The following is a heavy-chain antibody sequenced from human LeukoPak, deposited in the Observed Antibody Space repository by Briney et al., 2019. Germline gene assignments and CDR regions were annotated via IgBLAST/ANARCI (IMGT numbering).Heavy chain of an antibody. Sequence: RASVKVSCKASGYTFKSHGISWVRQAPGQGLEWMGWISVYNGNTNYAQKFQGRVTMTTDTSTSTAYMELRSLRSDDTAVYYCARDKGYCSGGSCYYWFDPWGQGTLVTVSS. CDR2: ISVYNGNT. CDR3: ARDKGYCSGGSCYYWFDP. CDR1: GYTFKSHG. J-gene: IGHJ5*02. V-gene: IGHV1-18*04. D-gene: IGHD2-15*01.